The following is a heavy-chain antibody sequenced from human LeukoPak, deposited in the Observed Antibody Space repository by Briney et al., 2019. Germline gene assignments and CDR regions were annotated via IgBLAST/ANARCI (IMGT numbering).Heavy chain of an antibody. V-gene: IGHV3-53*01. CDR1: EFTVSRNY. CDR2: IFSNGDT. D-gene: IGHD5-24*01. J-gene: IGHJ4*02. Sequence: TGGSLRLSCTASEFTVSRNYMLWVRQAPGKGLEWVSLIFSNGDTHYADSVKGRFTISRDTSKNTVSLQMNSLRVEDTAMYYRTRDQMNYWGQGTLVTVSS. CDR3: TRDQMNY.